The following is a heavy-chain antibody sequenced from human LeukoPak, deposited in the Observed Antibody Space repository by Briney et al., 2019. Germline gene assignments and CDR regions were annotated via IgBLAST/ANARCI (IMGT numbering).Heavy chain of an antibody. Sequence: ASVKVSCKVSGYTHTELSMHWGRQAPGKGREWMGGFDPEDGETIYAQKFQGRVTMTEDTSTDTAYMELSSLRSEDTAVYYCATAPAYCGGDCYPGALDYWGQGTLVTVSS. CDR1: GYTHTELS. CDR2: FDPEDGET. V-gene: IGHV1-24*01. D-gene: IGHD2-21*02. J-gene: IGHJ4*02. CDR3: ATAPAYCGGDCYPGALDY.